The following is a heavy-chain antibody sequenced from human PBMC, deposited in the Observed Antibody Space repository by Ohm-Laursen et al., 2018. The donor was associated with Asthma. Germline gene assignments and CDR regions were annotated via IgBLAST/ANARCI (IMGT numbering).Heavy chain of an antibody. D-gene: IGHD1-26*01. J-gene: IGHJ1*01. CDR3: ARIGPEWELPGREYSLHH. CDR2: ISTASSFI. CDR1: GITFSSYG. V-gene: IGHV3-21*01. Sequence: SLRLSCAASGITFSSYGMHWVRQIPGEGLEWVASISTASSFIYYADSVRGRFTTSRDNARNSVYLQMNSLRAEDTALYYCARIGPEWELPGREYSLHHWGEGTLVTVSS.